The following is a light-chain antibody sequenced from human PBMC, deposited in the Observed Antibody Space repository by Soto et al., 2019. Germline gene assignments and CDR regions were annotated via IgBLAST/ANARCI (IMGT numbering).Light chain of an antibody. CDR3: LQDYDYPRT. CDR1: QGIRTE. CDR2: AAS. Sequence: ATQMTQSPSSLSASVGDRVPIACRASQGIRTELGWYQQKAGEAPKLLIYAASTLQSGVPPRFSGSGSGTDFTLTISSLQPEDFATYYCLQDYDYPRTFGQGTKVEMK. V-gene: IGKV1-6*01. J-gene: IGKJ1*01.